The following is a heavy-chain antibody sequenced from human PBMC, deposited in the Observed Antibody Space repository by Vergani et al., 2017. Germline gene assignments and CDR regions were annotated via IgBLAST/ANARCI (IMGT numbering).Heavy chain of an antibody. J-gene: IGHJ3*02. Sequence: EVQLVESGGGLIQPGGSLRLSCAASGFTVSSNYMSWVRQAPGKGLEWVSVIYSGGSTYYADSVKGRFTSSRDNSKNTLYLQMNSLRAEDTAVYYCARAAVAGTEDAFDIWGQGTMVTVSS. CDR2: IYSGGST. CDR1: GFTVSSNY. D-gene: IGHD6-19*01. CDR3: ARAAVAGTEDAFDI. V-gene: IGHV3-53*01.